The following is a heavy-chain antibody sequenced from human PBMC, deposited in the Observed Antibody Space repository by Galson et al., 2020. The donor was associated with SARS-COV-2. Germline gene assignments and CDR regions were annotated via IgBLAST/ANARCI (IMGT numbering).Heavy chain of an antibody. D-gene: IGHD6-19*01. CDR3: ARMDSSGCRGNY. CDR1: GFSLSPSGMC. V-gene: IGHV2-70*11. J-gene: IGHJ4*02. Sequence: ESGPTLVKPTQTLTLTCTFSGFSLSPSGMCVSWIRQPPGKALEWLARIDWDDDEDYSTSLKTRLTISKDTAKNQVVLTMTNMDPVDTATYYCARMDSSGCRGNYWGQGTLVTVSS. CDR2: IDWDDDE.